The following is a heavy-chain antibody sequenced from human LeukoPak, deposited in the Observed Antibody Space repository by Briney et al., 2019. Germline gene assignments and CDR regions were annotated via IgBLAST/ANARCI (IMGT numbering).Heavy chain of an antibody. CDR1: GFTFGDYA. D-gene: IGHD2-2*01. J-gene: IGHJ4*02. CDR3: TRAPHPRCSSSGCYLDY. V-gene: IGHV3-49*04. CDR2: IQAKAYGGAT. Sequence: GRSLRLSCSTPGFTFGDYAMSWVRQAPGKGLEWVGFIQAKAYGGATKYAASVNGRFSISRDDSQSIANLQMNDLKTEDTAVYYCTRAPHPRCSSSGCYLDYWGQGTLVTVSS.